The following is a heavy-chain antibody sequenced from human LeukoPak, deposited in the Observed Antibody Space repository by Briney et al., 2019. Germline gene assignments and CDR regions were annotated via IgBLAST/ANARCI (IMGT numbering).Heavy chain of an antibody. Sequence: ASVKVSCKASGYTFTGYYMHWVRQAPGQGLEWMGWINPNSGGTNYAQKFQGWVTMTRDTSISTAYMELSRLKSDDTAVYYCARTNYDFWSGYLMYWGQGTLVTVSS. D-gene: IGHD3-3*01. V-gene: IGHV1-2*04. CDR2: INPNSGGT. CDR1: GYTFTGYY. CDR3: ARTNYDFWSGYLMY. J-gene: IGHJ4*02.